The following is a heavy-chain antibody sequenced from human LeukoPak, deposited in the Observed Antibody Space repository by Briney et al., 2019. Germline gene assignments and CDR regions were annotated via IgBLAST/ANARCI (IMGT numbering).Heavy chain of an antibody. CDR2: ISSSSSYT. D-gene: IGHD2-2*01. Sequence: PGGTLRLSCAASGFTFSDYYMSWIRQAPGKGLEWVSYISSSSSYTNYTDSVKGRFTISRDNAKNSLYLQMNSLRAEDTAVYYCARSGSIAAVVPAATLVDYWGQGTLVTVSS. CDR3: ARSGSIAAVVPAATLVDY. V-gene: IGHV3-11*03. J-gene: IGHJ4*02. CDR1: GFTFSDYY.